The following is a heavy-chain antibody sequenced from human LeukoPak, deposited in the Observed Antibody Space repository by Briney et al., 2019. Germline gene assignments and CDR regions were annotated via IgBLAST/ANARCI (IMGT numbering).Heavy chain of an antibody. V-gene: IGHV3-30*03. Sequence: GGSLRLSCAASGFTFSSYAMSWVRQAPGKGLEWVAVISYDGSNKYYADSVEGRFTISRDNSKNTLYLQMNSLRAEDTAVYYCARDLQVYWFDPWGQGTLVTVSS. CDR3: ARDLQVYWFDP. CDR1: GFTFSSYA. J-gene: IGHJ5*02. D-gene: IGHD5-24*01. CDR2: ISYDGSNK.